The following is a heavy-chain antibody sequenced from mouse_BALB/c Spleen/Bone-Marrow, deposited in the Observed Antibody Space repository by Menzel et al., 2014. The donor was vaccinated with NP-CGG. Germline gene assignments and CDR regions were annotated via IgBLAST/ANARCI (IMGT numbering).Heavy chain of an antibody. Sequence: RVESGGGLVKPGGSLKLPCAASGFAFSSYDMSWVRQTPEKRLEWVATISSGGSYTYYPDSVKGRFTISRDNARNTLYLQMSSLRSEDTALYYCARPLTGAYFDYWGQGTTLTVSS. CDR3: ARPLTGAYFDY. D-gene: IGHD4-1*01. J-gene: IGHJ2*01. CDR1: GFAFSSYD. CDR2: ISSGGSYT. V-gene: IGHV5-9*02.